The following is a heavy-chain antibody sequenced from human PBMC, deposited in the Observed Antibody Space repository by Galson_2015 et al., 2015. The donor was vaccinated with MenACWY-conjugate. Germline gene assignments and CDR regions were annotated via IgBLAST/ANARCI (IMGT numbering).Heavy chain of an antibody. CDR2: FDPEDAKT. Sequence: SVKVSCKVSGYSLSDLSMHWVRQAPGKGLEWMGGFDPEDAKTIYAENFQGRVTLTEDSSSDTAYMEFNSLRSEDTAVYFCAIVRVGYGHGVTCYGMDGWGQGTTVTVSS. CDR3: AIVRVGYGHGVTCYGMDG. V-gene: IGHV1-24*01. J-gene: IGHJ6*02. CDR1: GYSLSDLS. D-gene: IGHD2-8*01.